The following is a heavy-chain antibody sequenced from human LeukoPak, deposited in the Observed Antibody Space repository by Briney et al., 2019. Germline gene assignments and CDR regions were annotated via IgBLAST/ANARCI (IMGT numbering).Heavy chain of an antibody. V-gene: IGHV4-30-2*01. CDR1: GGSISSGGYY. Sequence: SETLSLTCTVSGGSISSGGYYWSWIRQPPGKGLEWIGYVYHSGSTYYNPSLKSRVTISVDRSKNQFSLKLSSVTAADTAVYFCARGYSAYDPTYFDYWGQGTLVTVSS. D-gene: IGHD5-12*01. J-gene: IGHJ4*02. CDR2: VYHSGST. CDR3: ARGYSAYDPTYFDY.